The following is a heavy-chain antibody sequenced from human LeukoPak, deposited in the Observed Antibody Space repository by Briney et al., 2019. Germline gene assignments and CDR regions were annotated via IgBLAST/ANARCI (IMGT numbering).Heavy chain of an antibody. J-gene: IGHJ5*02. CDR3: ARELPAAGIGHAWFDP. Sequence: GASVKVSCKASGYTLTGYYMHWVRQAPGQGLEWMGWINPNSGGTNYAQKFQGRVTMTRDTSISTAYMELSRLRSDDTAVYYCARELPAAGIGHAWFDPWGQGTLVTVSS. D-gene: IGHD6-13*01. CDR1: GYTLTGYY. CDR2: INPNSGGT. V-gene: IGHV1-2*02.